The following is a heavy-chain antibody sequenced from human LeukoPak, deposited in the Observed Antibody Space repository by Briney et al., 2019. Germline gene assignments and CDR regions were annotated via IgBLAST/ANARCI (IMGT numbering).Heavy chain of an antibody. J-gene: IGHJ4*02. CDR2: ISSSGSTI. V-gene: IGHV3-11*01. CDR3: ARDTPPRS. CDR1: GGSFSDYY. Sequence: LSLTCAVYGGSFSDYYVSWIRQAPGKGLEWVSYISSSGSTIYYADSVKGRFTISRDNAKNSLYLQMNSLRAEDTAVYYCARDTPPRSWGQGTLVTVSS.